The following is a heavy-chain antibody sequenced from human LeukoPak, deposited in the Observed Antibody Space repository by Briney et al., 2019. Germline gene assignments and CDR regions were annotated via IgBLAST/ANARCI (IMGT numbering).Heavy chain of an antibody. CDR1: GYTFTGYY. V-gene: IGHV1-2*02. D-gene: IGHD1-26*01. CDR2: INPNSGGT. J-gene: IGHJ4*02. Sequence: WASVKVSCKASGYTFTGYYMHWVRQAPGQGLEWMGWINPNSGGTNYAQKFQGRVAMTRDTSISTAYVELSRLRSDDTAVYYCARDRVVGAASSSEYWGQGTLVTVSS. CDR3: ARDRVVGAASSSEY.